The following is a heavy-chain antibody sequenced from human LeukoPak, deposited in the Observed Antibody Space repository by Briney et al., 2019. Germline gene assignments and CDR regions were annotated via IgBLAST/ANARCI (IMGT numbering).Heavy chain of an antibody. V-gene: IGHV4-61*09. CDR3: ARGHCRTNNCPHDSSWPFDP. J-gene: IGHJ5*02. D-gene: IGHD6-13*01. Sequence: SQTLSLTCTVSGGSISSGYSYWTWVRQPAGKGLEWMGHIYTSGKIDYDPSLESRVTISVDTSKNQFSLRLNSVTAADTAVYYCARGHCRTNNCPHDSSWPFDPWGQGTLVTVSS. CDR1: GGSISSGYSY. CDR2: IYTSGKI.